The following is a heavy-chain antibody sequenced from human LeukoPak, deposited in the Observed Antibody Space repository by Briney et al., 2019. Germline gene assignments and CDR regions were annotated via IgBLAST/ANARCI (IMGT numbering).Heavy chain of an antibody. CDR2: ISGSGGST. CDR1: GFTFSSYA. V-gene: IGHV3-23*01. D-gene: IGHD6-19*01. CDR3: AKATYSSGWYQDC. Sequence: GGSLRLSCAASGFTFSSYAMSWVRQAPGKGLEWVSAISGSGGSTYYADSVKGRFTISRDNSKNTLYLQMNSLRAGDTAVYYCAKATYSSGWYQDCWGQGILVTVSS. J-gene: IGHJ4*02.